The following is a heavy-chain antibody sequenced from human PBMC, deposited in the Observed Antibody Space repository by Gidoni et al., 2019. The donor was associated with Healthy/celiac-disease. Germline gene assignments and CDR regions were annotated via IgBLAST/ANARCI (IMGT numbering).Heavy chain of an antibody. Sequence: QVQLVESGGGVVQPGRSLRLSCAASGFTFSSYGMHWVRQAPGKGLEWVAVISYDGSNKYYADSVKGRFTISRDNSKNTLYLQMNSLRAEDTAVYYCAAAAPDYYYYYGMDVWGQGTTVTVSS. CDR1: GFTFSSYG. J-gene: IGHJ6*02. CDR2: ISYDGSNK. CDR3: AAAAPDYYYYYGMDV. V-gene: IGHV3-30*03.